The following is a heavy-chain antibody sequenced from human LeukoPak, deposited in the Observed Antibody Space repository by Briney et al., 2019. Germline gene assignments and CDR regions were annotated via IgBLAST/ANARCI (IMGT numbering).Heavy chain of an antibody. J-gene: IGHJ4*02. CDR3: ASGGPYSSSWYGAFDY. D-gene: IGHD6-13*01. CDR2: ISWNSGSI. Sequence: GGSLRLSCAASGFTFDDYAMHWDRQAPGKGLEWVSGISWNSGSIVYAGSVKGRFTISRDNAKNSLHLQMNGLRAEDTALYYCASGGPYSSSWYGAFDYWGQGTLVTVSS. V-gene: IGHV3-9*01. CDR1: GFTFDDYA.